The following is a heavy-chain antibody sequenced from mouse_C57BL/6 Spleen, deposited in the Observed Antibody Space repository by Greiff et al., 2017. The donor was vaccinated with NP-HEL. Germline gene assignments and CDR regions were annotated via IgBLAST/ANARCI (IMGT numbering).Heavy chain of an antibody. CDR1: GFTFSDYG. V-gene: IGHV5-17*01. J-gene: IGHJ2*01. CDR2: ISSGSSTI. CDR3: ARRERLLQRFDY. Sequence: EVQVVEPGGGLVKPGGSLKLSCAASGFTFSDYGMHWVRQAPEKGLEWVAYISSGSSTIYYADTVKGRFTLSRDNAKNTLFLQRTSMRSEDTAMYYCARRERLLQRFDYWGQGTTLTVSS. D-gene: IGHD1-1*01.